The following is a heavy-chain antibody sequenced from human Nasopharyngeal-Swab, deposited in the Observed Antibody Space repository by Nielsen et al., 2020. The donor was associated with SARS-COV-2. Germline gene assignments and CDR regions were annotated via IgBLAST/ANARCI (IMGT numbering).Heavy chain of an antibody. CDR3: ATLVEVTMAWGYWYFDL. J-gene: IGHJ2*01. D-gene: IGHD3-10*01. Sequence: WIRQPPGKGLEWIGYIYYGGSTNYNPSLKSRVSISVDTSKNQFSLKLSSVTAADTAVYYCATLVEVTMAWGYWYFDLWGRGSLVTVSS. V-gene: IGHV4-59*01. CDR2: IYYGGST.